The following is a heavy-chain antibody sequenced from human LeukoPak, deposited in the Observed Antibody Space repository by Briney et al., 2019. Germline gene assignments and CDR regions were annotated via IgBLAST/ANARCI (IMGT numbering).Heavy chain of an antibody. CDR1: GGSISSYY. Sequence: SETLSLTCTVSGGSISSYYWSWIRQPPGKGLEWIGYIYYSGSTNYNPSPKSRVTISVDTSKNQFSLKLSSVTAADTAVYYCARRGAYARDYWFDPWGQGTLVTVSS. CDR2: IYYSGST. D-gene: IGHD3-16*01. V-gene: IGHV4-59*08. J-gene: IGHJ5*02. CDR3: ARRGAYARDYWFDP.